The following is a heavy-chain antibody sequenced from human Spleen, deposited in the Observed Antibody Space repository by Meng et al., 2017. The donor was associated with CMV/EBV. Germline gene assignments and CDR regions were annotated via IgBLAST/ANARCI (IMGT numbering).Heavy chain of an antibody. V-gene: IGHV3-23*01. CDR1: GFTCRNHW. CDR3: ESIFGVVIY. Sequence: RPWESGGGLVQRGGSRRLSRAASGFTCRNHWLHWVRQATGKGLEWVSAISGSGGSTYYADSVKGRFTISRDNSKNTLFLQMNSLRAEDTAVYYCESIFGVVIYWGQGTLVTVSS. J-gene: IGHJ4*02. D-gene: IGHD3-3*01. CDR2: ISGSGGST.